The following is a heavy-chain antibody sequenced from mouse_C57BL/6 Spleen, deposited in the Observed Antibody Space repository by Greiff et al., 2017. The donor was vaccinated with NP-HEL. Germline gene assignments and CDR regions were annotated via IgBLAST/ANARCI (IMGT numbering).Heavy chain of an antibody. CDR1: GFTFSDYY. Sequence: DVKLVESEGGLVQPGSSMKLSCTASGFTFSDYYMAWVRQVPEKGLEWVANINYDGSSTYYLDSLKSRFIISRDNAKNILYLQMSSLKSEDTATYYCARAPYYGSWYFDVWGTGTTVTVSS. D-gene: IGHD1-1*01. CDR3: ARAPYYGSWYFDV. V-gene: IGHV5-16*01. J-gene: IGHJ1*03. CDR2: INYDGSST.